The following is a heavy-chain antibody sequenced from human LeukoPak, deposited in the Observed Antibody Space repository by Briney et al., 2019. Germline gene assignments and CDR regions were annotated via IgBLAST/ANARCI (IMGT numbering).Heavy chain of an antibody. CDR2: ISSSGSI. Sequence: PGGSLRLSCAASGFTFSDNYMSWIRQAPGKGLEWVSYISSSGSIYYADSVKGRFTISRDNAKNSLYLQMNSLRAEDTAVYYCARGGYYGSGSYYRSFDYWGQGTLVTVSS. CDR1: GFTFSDNY. D-gene: IGHD3-10*01. V-gene: IGHV3-11*04. CDR3: ARGGYYGSGSYYRSFDY. J-gene: IGHJ4*02.